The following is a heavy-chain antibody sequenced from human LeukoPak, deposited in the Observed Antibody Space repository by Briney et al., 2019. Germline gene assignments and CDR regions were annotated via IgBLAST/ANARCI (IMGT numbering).Heavy chain of an antibody. Sequence: GGSLRLSCAASGFTFDDYGMNWVRQAPGKGLEWVSYISSSGSTIYYADSVKGRFTISRDNAKNSLYLQMNSLRAEDTAVYYCASRTSYGTSDYWGQGTLVTVSS. CDR2: ISSSGSTI. V-gene: IGHV3-48*04. CDR3: ASRTSYGTSDY. CDR1: GFTFDDYG. J-gene: IGHJ4*02. D-gene: IGHD5-18*01.